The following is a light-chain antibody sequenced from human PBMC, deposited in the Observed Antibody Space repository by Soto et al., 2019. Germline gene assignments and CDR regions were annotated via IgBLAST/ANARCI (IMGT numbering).Light chain of an antibody. CDR2: DVS. CDR3: SSYTSSRTLFYV. J-gene: IGLJ1*01. Sequence: QSALTQPASVSGSPGQSITISCTGTSSDVGVYKYVSWYQHHPGKAPNIMIYDVSNRPSGVSNRFSGSKSGNTAALTVSGLQAEDEADYYCSSYTSSRTLFYVFGTGTKLTVL. V-gene: IGLV2-14*03. CDR1: SSDVGVYKY.